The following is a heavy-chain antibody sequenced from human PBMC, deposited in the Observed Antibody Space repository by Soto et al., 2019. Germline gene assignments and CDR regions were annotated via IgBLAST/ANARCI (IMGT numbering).Heavy chain of an antibody. CDR3: ASGRIYHSDGMDV. Sequence: SETLSLTCTVSGVSVNSGNYYWSWIRQTPGKGLERIGYIYQSGSTRYNPSLKSRVTISLDTSKNQFSLKMSSVTAADTAVYYCASGRIYHSDGMDVWGQGKMVT. D-gene: IGHD2-15*01. CDR1: GVSVNSGNYY. CDR2: IYQSGST. V-gene: IGHV4-61*01. J-gene: IGHJ6*02.